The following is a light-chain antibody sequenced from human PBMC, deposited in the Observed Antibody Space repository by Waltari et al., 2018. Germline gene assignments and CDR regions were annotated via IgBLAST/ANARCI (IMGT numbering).Light chain of an antibody. CDR3: QALGTGAWV. CDR1: ILGNKY. Sequence: FELTQPPSVSMSPGQTASITCSGDILGNKYASWYQHKPGQTPLLVIYQDTKRPSGIPGRFSGSKSGNAATLTISGTQAMDEADYYCQALGTGAWVFGGGAKLTVL. J-gene: IGLJ3*02. V-gene: IGLV3-1*01. CDR2: QDT.